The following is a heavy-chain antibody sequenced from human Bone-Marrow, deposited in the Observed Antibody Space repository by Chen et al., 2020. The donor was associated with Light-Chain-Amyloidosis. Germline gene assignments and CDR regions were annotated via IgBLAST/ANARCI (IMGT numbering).Heavy chain of an antibody. CDR2: ISYDGYNK. Sequence: QVQLVESGGGVVQPGRSLRLSCAAYGFTFSRYAMHRVRKAPGKGLEWVAVISYDGYNKYYADSGKRRFTISRDNSRNTLSLQMSSLRAEDTAVYYWARDYGDFDWYFDLWGRGTLVTVSS. CDR1: GFTFSRYA. D-gene: IGHD4-17*01. V-gene: IGHV3-30-3*01. CDR3: ARDYGDFDWYFDL. J-gene: IGHJ2*01.